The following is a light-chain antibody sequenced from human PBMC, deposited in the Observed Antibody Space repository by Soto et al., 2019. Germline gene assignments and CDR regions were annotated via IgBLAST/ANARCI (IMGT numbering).Light chain of an antibody. CDR2: AAS. J-gene: IGKJ3*01. CDR3: QQSFITPLT. CDR1: QSISSY. V-gene: IGKV1-39*01. Sequence: DIQMTQYPSSLSASVGDRVTITCRASQSISSYLHWYQQKPGKAPKLLIYAASTLQGGVPSRFSGSGSGSDFTLTITSLQPEDSATYYCQQSFITPLTFGPGTKVDIK.